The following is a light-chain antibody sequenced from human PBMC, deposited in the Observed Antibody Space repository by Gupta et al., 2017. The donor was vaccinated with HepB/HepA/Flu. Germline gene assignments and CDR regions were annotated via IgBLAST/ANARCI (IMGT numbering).Light chain of an antibody. CDR2: DAS. CDR3: QQHSNWPPIT. Sequence: EIVLTQSPATLSLSPGERATLSCRASQSISRYLAWYQQKPGQAPRLIIYDASNRATGIPARFSGSGDGTDVSLTISSRGPEDFAGYYCQQHSNWPPITFGRGTKVEI. V-gene: IGKV3-11*01. J-gene: IGKJ4*01. CDR1: QSISRY.